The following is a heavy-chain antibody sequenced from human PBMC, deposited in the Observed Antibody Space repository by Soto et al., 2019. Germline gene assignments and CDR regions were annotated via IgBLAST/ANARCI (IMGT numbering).Heavy chain of an antibody. CDR1: GGYFSANY. CDR2: VNHSGST. J-gene: IGHJ5*02. V-gene: IGHV4-34*01. Sequence: QVQLRQWGAGLLKPSETLSLTCGISGGYFSANYWSWIRKSPGKGMEWLGEVNHSGSTEYNPSLKSRVTISADSSKNHFSLTLTSVTAADTAVYYCATGGLFSSWGQGTLATVSS. CDR3: ATGGLFSS. D-gene: IGHD3-3*01.